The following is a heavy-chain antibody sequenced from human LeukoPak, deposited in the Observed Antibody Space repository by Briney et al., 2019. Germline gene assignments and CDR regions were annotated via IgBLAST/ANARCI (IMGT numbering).Heavy chain of an antibody. CDR3: ATVGAQFDY. D-gene: IGHD1-26*01. V-gene: IGHV1-24*01. J-gene: IGHJ4*02. CDR1: GYTLTELS. Sequence: ASVEVSRKVSGYTLTELSMHWVRQAPGKGLEWMGGFDPEDGETIYAQKFQGRVTMTEDTSTDTAYMKLSSLRSEDTAVYYCATVGAQFDYWGQGTLVTVSS. CDR2: FDPEDGET.